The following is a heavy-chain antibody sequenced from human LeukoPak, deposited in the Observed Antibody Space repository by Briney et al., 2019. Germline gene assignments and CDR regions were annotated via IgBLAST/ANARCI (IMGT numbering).Heavy chain of an antibody. J-gene: IGHJ6*02. CDR3: ALGTINKDYYFGMDV. D-gene: IGHD2-8*01. V-gene: IGHV3-11*01. CDR2: ISNSGSTV. CDR1: GFTFSDYY. Sequence: GGSLRLSCAASGFTFSDYYMTWISQAPGKGLEWLSYISNSGSTVFYADSIMGRFTVSRDNAKRSLYLQIESLRDDDTAVYHCALGTINKDYYFGMDVWGQGTTVTVSS.